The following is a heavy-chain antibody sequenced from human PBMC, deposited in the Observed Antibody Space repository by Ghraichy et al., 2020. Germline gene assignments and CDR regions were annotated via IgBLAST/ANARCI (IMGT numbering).Heavy chain of an antibody. D-gene: IGHD2-15*01. CDR1: GITFSSYW. J-gene: IGHJ6*02. Sequence: GGSLRLSCAASGITFSSYWMSWVRQAPGKGLEWVANIKQDGSEKYYVDSVKGRFTISRDNAKNSLYLQMNSLRAEDTAVYYCARDVGRGYCSGGRCYSGMDVWGQGTTVTVSS. V-gene: IGHV3-7*03. CDR3: ARDVGRGYCSGGRCYSGMDV. CDR2: IKQDGSEK.